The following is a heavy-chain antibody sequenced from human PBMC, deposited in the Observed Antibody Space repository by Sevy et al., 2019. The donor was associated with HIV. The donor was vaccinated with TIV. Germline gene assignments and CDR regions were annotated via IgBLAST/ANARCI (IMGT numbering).Heavy chain of an antibody. V-gene: IGHV3-33*01. Sequence: GGSLRLSCAASGFTFSSYGMHWVRQAPGKGLEWVAVIWYDGSNKYYADSVKGRFTMSRDNSKNTLYLQMNSLRAEDTAVYYCARGREMATILFIDYWGQGTLVTVSS. CDR2: IWYDGSNK. J-gene: IGHJ4*02. CDR3: ARGREMATILFIDY. CDR1: GFTFSSYG. D-gene: IGHD5-12*01.